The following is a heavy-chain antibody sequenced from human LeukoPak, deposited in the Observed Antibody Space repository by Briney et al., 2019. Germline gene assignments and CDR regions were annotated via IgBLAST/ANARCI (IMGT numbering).Heavy chain of an antibody. V-gene: IGHV1-58*02. CDR2: IVVGSGNT. J-gene: IGHJ4*02. CDR3: AADSSGWYGPFDY. Sequence: SVKVSCKASGITFTSSAMQWVRQARGQRLEWIGWIVVGSGNTNYAQKFQERVTITRDMSTSTAYMELSSLRSEDTAVYYCAADSSGWYGPFDYWGQGTLATVSS. CDR1: GITFTSSA. D-gene: IGHD6-19*01.